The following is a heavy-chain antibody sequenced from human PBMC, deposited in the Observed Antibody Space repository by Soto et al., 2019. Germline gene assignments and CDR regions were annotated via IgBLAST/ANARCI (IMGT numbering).Heavy chain of an antibody. D-gene: IGHD6-13*01. CDR1: GGSISSGGYY. CDR2: LYYSGST. V-gene: IGHV4-31*03. Sequence: QVQLQESGPGLVKPSQTLSLTCTVSGGSISSGGYYWSWIRQHPGKGLEWIGYLYYSGSTYYNPSLKSRVTISVDTSKNQFSLKLSSVTAADTAVYYCARAGRIAAAGTWYFDLWGRGTLVTVSS. CDR3: ARAGRIAAAGTWYFDL. J-gene: IGHJ2*01.